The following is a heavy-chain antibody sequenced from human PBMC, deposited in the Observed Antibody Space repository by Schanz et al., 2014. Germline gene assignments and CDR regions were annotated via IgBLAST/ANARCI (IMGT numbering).Heavy chain of an antibody. CDR2: INPNTGGT. Sequence: VQLVQSGAEVKRPGASVRVSCKASGYTFTSYDFNWVRQAPGQGLEWMGWINPNTGGTNFAQKFQGWVTVTRDTSISTAYMELSRLKSDDTAVYYCARAFGGYDPAGALDYWGQGTLVTVSS. CDR3: ARAFGGYDPAGALDY. J-gene: IGHJ4*02. CDR1: GYTFTSYD. D-gene: IGHD5-12*01. V-gene: IGHV1-2*04.